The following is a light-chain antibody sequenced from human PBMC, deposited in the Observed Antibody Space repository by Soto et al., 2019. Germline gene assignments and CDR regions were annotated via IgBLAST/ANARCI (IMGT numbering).Light chain of an antibody. Sequence: EMVMTQSPATLSVSPGERATLSCRASQSVGSNLAWYQLKPGQAPRLLIYGASTRANGIPARFSGSGSGTDFTLTISSLQSEDFAIYFCQQYNNWPPDRTFGQGTKVEIK. J-gene: IGKJ1*01. CDR2: GAS. CDR1: QSVGSN. CDR3: QQYNNWPPDRT. V-gene: IGKV3-15*01.